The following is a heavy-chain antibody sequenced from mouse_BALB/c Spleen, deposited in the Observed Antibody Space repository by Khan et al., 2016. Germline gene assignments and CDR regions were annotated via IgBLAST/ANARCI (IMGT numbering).Heavy chain of an antibody. Sequence: EVQLQESGPGLVKPSQSLSLTCTVTGYSITSDYAWNWIRQFPGNKLEWMGYISYSGNTHYIPSLKSRIPIHRNTSKNQFFLQLNSVTTEDTARYYCAREDYSWFAYWGQGTLVTVSA. V-gene: IGHV3-2*02. J-gene: IGHJ3*01. CDR1: GYSITSDYA. CDR2: ISYSGNT. CDR3: AREDYSWFAY. D-gene: IGHD1-1*02.